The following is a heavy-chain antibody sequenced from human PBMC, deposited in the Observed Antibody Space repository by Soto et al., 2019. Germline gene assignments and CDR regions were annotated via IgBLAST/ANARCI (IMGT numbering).Heavy chain of an antibody. CDR2: VNPKRGGT. J-gene: IGHJ2*01. D-gene: IGHD3-9*01. Sequence: QVQLVQSGAEAKQPGASVRVSCKTYGYTFSDYFLHWVRQAPGQGPEWMGFVNPKRGGTEYAPRFQGRVRMTRDTSSGTVYMDLYRLTFDDTAIYYCARDSGIPGRYWYFDVWAAAPWSPSRQ. CDR1: GYTFSDYF. V-gene: IGHV1-2*02. CDR3: ARDSGIPGRYWYFDV.